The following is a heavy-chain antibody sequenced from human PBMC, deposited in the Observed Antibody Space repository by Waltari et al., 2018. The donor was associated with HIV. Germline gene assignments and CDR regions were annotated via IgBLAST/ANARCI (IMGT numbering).Heavy chain of an antibody. CDR3: AKDLAAVAGILGFDS. Sequence: QVQLVESGGGVVQPGRSLRLYCASSGFPFSGSGLPWVRQAPGKGLEWVAVTSYDVSDKYYADSVKGRFTISRDNSKNTLYLQMDSLRAEDTAVFYCAKDLAAVAGILGFDSWGQGTQVTVSS. CDR2: TSYDVSDK. J-gene: IGHJ4*02. V-gene: IGHV3-30*18. CDR1: GFPFSGSG. D-gene: IGHD6-19*01.